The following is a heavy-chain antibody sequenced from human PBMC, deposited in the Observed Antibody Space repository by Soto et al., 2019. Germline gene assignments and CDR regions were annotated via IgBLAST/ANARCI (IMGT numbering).Heavy chain of an antibody. V-gene: IGHV3-30-3*01. J-gene: IGHJ6*02. CDR3: ARGGGADTADGHKYHHYYYGMDV. CDR2: ISYDGSNK. Sequence: PGGSLRLSCAASGFTFSSYAMHWVRQAPGKGLEWVAVISYDGSNKYYADSVKGRFTISRDNSKNTLYLQMNSLRAEDTAVYYCARGGGADTADGHKYHHYYYGMDVWGQGTTVTVSS. D-gene: IGHD5-18*01. CDR1: GFTFSSYA.